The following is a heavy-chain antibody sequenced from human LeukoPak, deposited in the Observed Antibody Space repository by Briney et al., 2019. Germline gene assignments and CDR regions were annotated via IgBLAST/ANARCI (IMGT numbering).Heavy chain of an antibody. D-gene: IGHD3-10*01. CDR3: ARDLVYGSGSLGY. Sequence: WGSLRLSCAGSGFPFSSYWMHWVRQAPGKGLVWVSRINDDGSTTNHADSVKGRFTISRENAKNTLYLQMNSLTAEDTAVYYCARDLVYGSGSLGYWGQGTLVTVSS. CDR1: GFPFSSYW. CDR2: INDDGSTT. J-gene: IGHJ4*02. V-gene: IGHV3-74*01.